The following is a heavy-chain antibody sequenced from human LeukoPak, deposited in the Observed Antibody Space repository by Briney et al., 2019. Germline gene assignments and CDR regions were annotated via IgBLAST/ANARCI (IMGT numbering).Heavy chain of an antibody. J-gene: IGHJ4*02. CDR2: MNPNSGNT. D-gene: IGHD2-8*02. CDR1: GYTFTSYD. V-gene: IGHV1-8*01. CDR3: ARVLRGYCTGGVCRRYYFDY. Sequence: ASVKDSCKASGYTFTSYDINWVRQATGQGLEWMGWMNPNSGNTSYAQKFQGRVTMTRNTSISTAYMELSSLRSEDTAVYYCARVLRGYCTGGVCRRYYFDYWGQGTLVTVSS.